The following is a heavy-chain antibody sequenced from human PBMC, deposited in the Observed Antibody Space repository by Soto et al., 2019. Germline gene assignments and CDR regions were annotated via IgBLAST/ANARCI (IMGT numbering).Heavy chain of an antibody. J-gene: IGHJ5*02. D-gene: IGHD2-8*01. V-gene: IGHV3-23*01. CDR2: ISGNGAGT. CDR3: ARDVFLPNRVKAWFEP. Sequence: EVQLLESGGGLVQPGGSLRLSCAASGFTLSDYAMNWVRQAPGKGLEWVSGISGNGAGTYYSDSVRGRFTVSRDNSKGTLHLQMNSLRAEDTAYYYCARDVFLPNRVKAWFEPWGPGTLVNVSS. CDR1: GFTLSDYA.